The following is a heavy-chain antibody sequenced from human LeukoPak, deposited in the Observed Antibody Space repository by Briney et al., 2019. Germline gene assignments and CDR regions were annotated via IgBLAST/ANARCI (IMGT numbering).Heavy chain of an antibody. CDR2: IRSDGYHT. V-gene: IGHV3-30*02. CDR3: AKPSGSGVDY. CDR1: GFVFDDYD. Sequence: GSLRLSCGASGFVFDDYDMHWVRQAPGGGLEWVAFIRSDGYHTYYTDSVKGRFIITRDNFKNTLYLQMNSLRLEDMAVYYCAKPSGSGVDYWGRGTRVTVSS. J-gene: IGHJ4*02. D-gene: IGHD1-26*01.